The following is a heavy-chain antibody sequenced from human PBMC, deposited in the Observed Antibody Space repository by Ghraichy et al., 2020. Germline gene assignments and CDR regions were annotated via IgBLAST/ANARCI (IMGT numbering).Heavy chain of an antibody. V-gene: IGHV1-18*01. CDR1: GYTFTSYG. CDR3: AKVVLADDAFDI. J-gene: IGHJ3*02. Sequence: ASVKVSCKASGYTFTSYGITWVRQAPGQGLEWMGWISPYNGDTNYAQMLQGRVTMTTDTSTSTAYMELRSLRSDDTAVYYCAKVVLADDAFDIWGQGTMVTVSS. CDR2: ISPYNGDT.